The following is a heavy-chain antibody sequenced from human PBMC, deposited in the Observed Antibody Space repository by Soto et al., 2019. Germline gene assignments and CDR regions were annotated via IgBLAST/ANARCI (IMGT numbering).Heavy chain of an antibody. Sequence: GGSLRLSCAASGFTFSTYAMSWVRQAPGKGLEWVSGISGSGDGAYYADSVKGRFTISRDNSKNTLYLQMNSLRVEDTAVYYCAKGEDANVLRFLEWLLPPDYWGQGTLVTVSS. V-gene: IGHV3-23*01. D-gene: IGHD3-3*01. CDR1: GFTFSTYA. J-gene: IGHJ4*02. CDR2: ISGSGDGA. CDR3: AKGEDANVLRFLEWLLPPDY.